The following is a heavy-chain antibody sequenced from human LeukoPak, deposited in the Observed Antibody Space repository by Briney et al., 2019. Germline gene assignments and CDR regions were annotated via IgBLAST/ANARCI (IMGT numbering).Heavy chain of an antibody. D-gene: IGHD2-2*01. CDR1: GGSISSSSYH. CDR2: IYYSGST. CDR3: ARDAGHQLSRRNYYAMDV. V-gene: IGHV4-39*07. J-gene: IGHJ6*02. Sequence: SETLSLTCTVSGGSISSSSYHWGWIRQPPGKGLEWIGSIYYSGSTYYNPSLKSRVTISVDTSKNQFSLKVSPVTAADTAVYYCARDAGHQLSRRNYYAMDVWGQGTTVTVSS.